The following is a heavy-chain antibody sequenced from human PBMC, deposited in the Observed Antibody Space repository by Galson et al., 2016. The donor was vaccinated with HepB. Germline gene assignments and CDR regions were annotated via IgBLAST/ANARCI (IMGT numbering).Heavy chain of an antibody. CDR2: ITRSGVAT. D-gene: IGHD3-16*01. J-gene: IGHJ4*02. V-gene: IGHV3-23*01. CDR3: GKHGGFDY. Sequence: SLRLSCAASGFSFSNSRMSWVRQAPGWGLEWVSGITRSGVATHYADFVKGRFTISRDNSKNTLYLYMNNLTAGDTAIYYCGKHGGFDYWGQGALVTVSS. CDR1: GFSFSNSR.